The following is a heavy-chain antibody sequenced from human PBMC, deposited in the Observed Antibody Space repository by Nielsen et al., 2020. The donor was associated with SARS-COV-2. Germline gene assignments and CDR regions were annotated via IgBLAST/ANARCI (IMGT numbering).Heavy chain of an antibody. V-gene: IGHV3-23*01. J-gene: IGHJ4*02. CDR3: AKYRSSSWRVFDY. D-gene: IGHD6-13*01. CDR2: ISGGGGST. Sequence: VRQAPGKGLEWISAISGGGGSTYYGDSVKGRFTISRDNSKNTLFLQMNSLRVEDTAVYYCAKYRSSSWRVFDYWGQGTLVTVSS.